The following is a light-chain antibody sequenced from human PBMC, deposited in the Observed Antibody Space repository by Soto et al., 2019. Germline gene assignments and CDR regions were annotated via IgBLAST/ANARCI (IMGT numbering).Light chain of an antibody. CDR2: EVS. CDR1: ISDVGAYNY. J-gene: IGLJ3*02. CDR3: SSYTRSTTWL. V-gene: IGLV2-14*01. Sequence: QSALTQPASVAGSPGQAITISCTGSISDVGAYNYVSWYHQHPGKAPKLMIYEVSNRPSGVAFRFSGSKSGNTASLTISGLQAEDEGDYFCSSYTRSTTWLFGGGTKVTVL.